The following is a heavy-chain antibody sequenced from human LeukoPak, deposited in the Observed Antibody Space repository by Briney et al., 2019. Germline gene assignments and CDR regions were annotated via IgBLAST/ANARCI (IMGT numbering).Heavy chain of an antibody. CDR3: ARDGREQWLAISAFDI. Sequence: RTGGSLRLSCAASGFTVSSNYMSWVRQAPGKGLEWVSVIYSGGSTYYADSVKGRFTISRDNSKNTLYLQMNSLRAEDTAVYYCARDGREQWLAISAFDIWGQGTMVTVSS. CDR1: GFTVSSNY. CDR2: IYSGGST. D-gene: IGHD6-19*01. V-gene: IGHV3-66*01. J-gene: IGHJ3*02.